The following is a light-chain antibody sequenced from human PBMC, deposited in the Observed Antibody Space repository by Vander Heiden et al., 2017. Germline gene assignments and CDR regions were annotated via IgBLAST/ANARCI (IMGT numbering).Light chain of an antibody. Sequence: QLVSTQSPSASASLGAPVKLTCTLRSVHSGYAIAWHQQQPEQGPRYPLARSSDGRNTKGDGIPDRFSASSSGAERYLPISSLQSDDEADYYCQTWGTGALVVFGGGTKLTVL. J-gene: IGLJ2*01. CDR3: QTWGTGALVV. CDR1: SVHSGYA. V-gene: IGLV4-69*01. CDR2: RSSDGRN.